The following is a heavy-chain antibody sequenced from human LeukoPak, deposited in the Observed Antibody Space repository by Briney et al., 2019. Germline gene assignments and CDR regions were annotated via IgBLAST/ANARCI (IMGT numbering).Heavy chain of an antibody. V-gene: IGHV1-3*01. D-gene: IGHD5-12*01. Sequence: ASVKVSCKASGYTFINYAMHWVRQAPGERLEWMGWINAGSGNTKYSQRFQDRVTITRDTSASTAYMELSSLRSEDTAVYYCARGGYSDYDQFENWGQGTLVTVSS. CDR3: ARGGYSDYDQFEN. J-gene: IGHJ4*02. CDR1: GYTFINYA. CDR2: INAGSGNT.